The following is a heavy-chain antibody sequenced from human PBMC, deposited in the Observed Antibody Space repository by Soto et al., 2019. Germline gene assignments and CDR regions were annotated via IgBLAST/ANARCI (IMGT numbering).Heavy chain of an antibody. J-gene: IGHJ6*02. D-gene: IGHD2-15*01. V-gene: IGHV3-30-3*01. CDR1: GFTFSSYA. CDR3: ARDLILSRYYYYYGMDV. CDR2: ISYDGSNK. Sequence: VGSLRLSCAASGFTFSSYAMHWVRQAPGKGPEWVAVISYDGSNKYYADSVKGRFTISRDNSKNTLYLQMNSLRAEDTAVYYCARDLILSRYYYYYGMDVWGQGTTVTVSS.